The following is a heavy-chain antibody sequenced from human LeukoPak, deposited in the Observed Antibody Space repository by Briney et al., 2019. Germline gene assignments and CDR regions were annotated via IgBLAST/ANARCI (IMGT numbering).Heavy chain of an antibody. D-gene: IGHD2-2*01. J-gene: IGHJ6*03. CDR2: ISAYNGNT. CDR1: GYTFTSYG. V-gene: IGHV1-18*01. CDR3: ARGHCSSTSCQSPYYYYMDV. Sequence: ASVKVSCKASGYTFTSYGISWVRQAPGQGLEWMGWISAYNGNTNYAQKLQGRVTMTTDTSTSTAYMELRSLRSDDTAVYYCARGHCSSTSCQSPYYYYMDVWGKGTTVTVSS.